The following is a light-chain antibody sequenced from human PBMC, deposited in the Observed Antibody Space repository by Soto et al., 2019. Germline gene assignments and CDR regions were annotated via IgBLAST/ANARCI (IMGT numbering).Light chain of an antibody. V-gene: IGLV1-51*01. CDR3: GAWDDSLNVYV. CDR1: SSNLAYNS. Sequence: QSVLTQPPSVSAAPGQEVTISCSGSSSNLAYNSLSWYQQLPGTAPKLLIYDDNKRPSGIPARFSGSKSGTSATLGITGLETGDEADYYCGAWDDSLNVYVFGSRTKLTVL. CDR2: DDN. J-gene: IGLJ1*01.